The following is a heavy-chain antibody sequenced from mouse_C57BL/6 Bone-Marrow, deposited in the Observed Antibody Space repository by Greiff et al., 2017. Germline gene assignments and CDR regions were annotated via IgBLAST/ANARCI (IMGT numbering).Heavy chain of an antibody. Sequence: QVQLKESGPGLVQPSQSLSITCTVSGFSLTSYGVHWVRQSPGKGLEWLGVIWSGGSTNYNAAFISRLSISKDNSKSHVFFKMNSLQADDTAIYYCARNFEGLYYDYGAYWGQGTLVTVSA. CDR1: GFSLTSYG. V-gene: IGHV2-2*01. CDR3: ARNFEGLYYDYGAY. CDR2: IWSGGST. J-gene: IGHJ3*01. D-gene: IGHD2-4*01.